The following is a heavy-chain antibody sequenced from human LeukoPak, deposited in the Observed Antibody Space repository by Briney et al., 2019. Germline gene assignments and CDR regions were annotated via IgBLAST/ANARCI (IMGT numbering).Heavy chain of an antibody. V-gene: IGHV3-30*18. Sequence: GRSLRLSCAASGFTFSSSGMHWVRQAPGKGLGWVAVISYDGSGEYYSDSVKGRFTLSRDNSKNALYLQMNSLRAEDTAVYYCAKGWGLWEDYWGQGTLVTVSS. CDR3: AKGWGLWEDY. J-gene: IGHJ4*02. CDR1: GFTFSSSG. D-gene: IGHD1-26*01. CDR2: ISYDGSGE.